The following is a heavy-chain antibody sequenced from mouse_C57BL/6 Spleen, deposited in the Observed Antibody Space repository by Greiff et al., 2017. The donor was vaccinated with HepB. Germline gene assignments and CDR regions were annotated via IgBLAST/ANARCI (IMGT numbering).Heavy chain of an antibody. Sequence: QVQLQQSGPALVKPGASVKISCKASGYAFSSSWMNWVKQRPGKGLEWIGRIYPGDGDTNYNGKFKGKATLTADKSSSTAYMQLSSLTSEDSAVYFCARGSSYGYFDVWGTGTTVTVSS. CDR2: IYPGDGDT. CDR1: GYAFSSSW. J-gene: IGHJ1*03. D-gene: IGHD1-1*01. CDR3: ARGSSYGYFDV. V-gene: IGHV1-82*01.